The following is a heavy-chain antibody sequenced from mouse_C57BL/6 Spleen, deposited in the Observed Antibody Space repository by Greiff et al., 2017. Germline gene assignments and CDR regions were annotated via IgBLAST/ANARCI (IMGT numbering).Heavy chain of an antibody. Sequence: QVQLQQSGPELVKPGASVKISCKASGYAFSSSWMNWVKQRPGKGLEWIGRIYPGDGDTNYNGKFKGKATLTADKSSSTAYMQLSSLTSEDSVVYFCARYRATTVVATNYFDYWGQGTTLTVSS. V-gene: IGHV1-82*01. D-gene: IGHD1-1*01. CDR3: ARYRATTVVATNYFDY. J-gene: IGHJ2*01. CDR1: GYAFSSSW. CDR2: IYPGDGDT.